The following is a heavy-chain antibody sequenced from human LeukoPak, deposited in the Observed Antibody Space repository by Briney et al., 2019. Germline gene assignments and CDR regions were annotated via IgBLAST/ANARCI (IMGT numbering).Heavy chain of an antibody. CDR3: ARDRRYCTTTSCYAWPYFYGMDV. Sequence: GSSLRLSCAASGYSFINYGLHWVRQAPGKGLEWVAVISHDDSDDYYADSVRGRPTISRDRPNNMLYLQMNSLTAADTAVYYCARDRRYCTTTSCYAWPYFYGMDVWGQGTTVIVSS. CDR2: ISHDDSDD. D-gene: IGHD2-2*01. V-gene: IGHV3-30*03. J-gene: IGHJ6*02. CDR1: GYSFINYG.